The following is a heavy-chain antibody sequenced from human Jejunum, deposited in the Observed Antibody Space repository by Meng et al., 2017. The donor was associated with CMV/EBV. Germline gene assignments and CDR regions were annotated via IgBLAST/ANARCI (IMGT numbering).Heavy chain of an antibody. CDR2: INSDGSDT. CDR1: GFTFSSNW. V-gene: IGHV3-74*02. CDR3: ARVEQEMC. D-gene: IGHD1/OR15-1a*01. J-gene: IGHJ4*02. Sequence: VQMVESGGGLVTPGGSLRLSCSTAGFTFSSNWMHWVRQAPGKGLVWVSHINSDGSDTNYADSVKGRFTISRDNAKNTLYLQMNSLRDEDTAVYYCARVEQEMCWGQGTLVTVSS.